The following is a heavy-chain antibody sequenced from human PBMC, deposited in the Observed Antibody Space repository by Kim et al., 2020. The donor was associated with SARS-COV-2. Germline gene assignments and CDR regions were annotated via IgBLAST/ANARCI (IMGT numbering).Heavy chain of an antibody. V-gene: IGHV1-69*01. Sequence: NVQGRATITADESTSTAYMELSSLRSEDTAVYYCARATAAGTFYYYGMDVWGQGTTVTVSS. CDR3: ARATAAGTFYYYGMDV. D-gene: IGHD6-13*01. J-gene: IGHJ6*02.